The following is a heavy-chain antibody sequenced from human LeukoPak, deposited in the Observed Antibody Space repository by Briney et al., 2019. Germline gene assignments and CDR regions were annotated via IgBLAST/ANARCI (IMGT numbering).Heavy chain of an antibody. CDR1: GFTFSSYA. D-gene: IGHD3-3*01. J-gene: IGHJ4*02. V-gene: IGHV3-23*01. CDR3: AKDLYYDFWSGYSCFDY. CDR2: ISGSGGST. Sequence: PGGSLILSCAASGFTFSSYAMSWVRQAPGKGLEWVSAISGSGGSTYYADSVKGRFTIPRDNSKNTLYLQMNSLRAEDTAVYYCAKDLYYDFWSGYSCFDYWGQGTLVTVSS.